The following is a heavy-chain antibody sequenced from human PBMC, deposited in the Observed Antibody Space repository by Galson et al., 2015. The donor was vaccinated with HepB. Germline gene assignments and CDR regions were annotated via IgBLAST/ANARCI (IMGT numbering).Heavy chain of an antibody. Sequence: QSGAEVKKPGKYLKIFCKGSEDSFTSYWIGWVRQMPGKGLDWMGIIDPGDSDTSDSPSFQGQVTIAADKPISTVYLKCSSLKASDTAMYYCARIPVYDCWSGGGHDAFDIWGQGTMVTVSS. D-gene: IGHD3-3*01. CDR3: ARIPVYDCWSGGGHDAFDI. J-gene: IGHJ3*02. CDR2: IDPGDSDT. V-gene: IGHV5-51*01. CDR1: EDSFTSYW.